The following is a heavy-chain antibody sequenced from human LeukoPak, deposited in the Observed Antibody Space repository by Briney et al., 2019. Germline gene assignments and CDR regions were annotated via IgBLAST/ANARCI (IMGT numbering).Heavy chain of an antibody. CDR3: ARDSIEYSSSY. D-gene: IGHD6-6*01. J-gene: IGHJ4*02. V-gene: IGHV3-53*01. Sequence: GGSLRLSCAASGFTVSSNYMSWVRQAPGKGLEWVSVIYSGGSTYYADSVKGRFTISRDNSKNTLYLQMNSLRAEDTAVYYCARDSIEYSSSYWGQGTLVTVSS. CDR1: GFTVSSNY. CDR2: IYSGGST.